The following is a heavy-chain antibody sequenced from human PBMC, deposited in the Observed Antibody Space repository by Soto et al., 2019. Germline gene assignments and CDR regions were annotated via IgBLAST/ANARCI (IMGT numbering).Heavy chain of an antibody. CDR3: TTDPTTFIVATIRGGE. V-gene: IGHV3-15*01. CDR2: IKSKTDGGTT. CDR1: GFTFSNAW. Sequence: GGSLRLSCAASGFTFSNAWMSWVRQAPGKGLEWVGRIKSKTDGGTTDYAAPVKGRFTISRGDSKNTLYLQMNSLKTEDTAVYYCTTDPTTFIVATIRGGEWGQGTLVTVSS. D-gene: IGHD5-12*01. J-gene: IGHJ4*02.